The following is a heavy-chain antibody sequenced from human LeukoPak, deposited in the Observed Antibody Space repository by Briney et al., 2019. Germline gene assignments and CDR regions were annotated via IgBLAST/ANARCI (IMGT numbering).Heavy chain of an antibody. J-gene: IGHJ6*02. CDR2: ISSSSNYF. CDR3: ARARGTYYHYAMDV. CDR1: GFTLSTYS. V-gene: IGHV3-21*01. D-gene: IGHD1-26*01. Sequence: GGSLRLSCAASGFTLSTYSMNWVRQAPGKGLEWVSSISSSSNYFYYADSVKGRFTISRDSAKNSLYLQMNSLRAEDTAVYYCARARGTYYHYAMDVWGQGTTVTVSS.